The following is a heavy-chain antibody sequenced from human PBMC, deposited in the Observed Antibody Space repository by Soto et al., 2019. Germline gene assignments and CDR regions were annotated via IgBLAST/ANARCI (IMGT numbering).Heavy chain of an antibody. V-gene: IGHV4-39*01. Sequence: ETLSLTCTVSGGSISSSSYYWGWIRQPPGKGLEWIGSIYYSGSTYYNPSPKSRVTISVDTSKNQFSLKLSSMTAADTAVYYCARHRGYYDILTGYYTELNFDYWGQGTLVTVSS. CDR2: IYYSGST. CDR3: ARHRGYYDILTGYYTELNFDY. J-gene: IGHJ4*02. D-gene: IGHD3-9*01. CDR1: GGSISSSSYY.